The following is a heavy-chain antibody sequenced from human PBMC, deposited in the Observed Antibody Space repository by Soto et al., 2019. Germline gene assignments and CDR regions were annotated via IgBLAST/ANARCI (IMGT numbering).Heavy chain of an antibody. Sequence: QVLLVHSGPEVRKPGSSVKVSCKASGGTFNNYAINWVRQSPGKGLEWMGGIIPTFGTGNHAQKFKGSVTIAAYESTTTAYIDTNRLRSEDSATYYCASFVGTVVRGGRSAPYEMHGWGQATRVIVSS. CDR1: GGTFNNYA. D-gene: IGHD3-10*01. V-gene: IGHV1-69*19. J-gene: IGHJ6*02. CDR2: IIPTFGTG. CDR3: ASFVGTVVRGGRSAPYEMHG.